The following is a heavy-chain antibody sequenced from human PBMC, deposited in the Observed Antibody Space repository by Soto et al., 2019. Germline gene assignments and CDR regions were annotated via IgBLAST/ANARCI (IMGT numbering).Heavy chain of an antibody. Sequence: GGSLRLSCAASGFTFSSYGMHWVRQAPGKGLEWVAVISYDGSNKYYADSVKGRFTIPRDNSKNTLYLQMNSLRAEDTAVYYCAKEWRDYGDYYDYWGQGTLVTVSS. CDR2: ISYDGSNK. J-gene: IGHJ4*02. CDR1: GFTFSSYG. V-gene: IGHV3-30*18. CDR3: AKEWRDYGDYYDY. D-gene: IGHD4-17*01.